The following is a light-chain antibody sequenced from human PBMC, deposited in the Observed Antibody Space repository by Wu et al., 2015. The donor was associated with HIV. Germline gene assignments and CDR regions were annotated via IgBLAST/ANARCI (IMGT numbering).Light chain of an antibody. Sequence: VLTQSPGTLSLSPGERATLSCRASQSVSSDLAWYQQKPGRAPRLLIYGASTRATGIPDRFRGSGSGTEFTLTISSLQPDDFATYYCQQYNSYSRLTFGEGPRWRSN. V-gene: IGKV3D-15*01. CDR3: QQYNSYSRLT. CDR1: QSVSSD. CDR2: GAS. J-gene: IGKJ4*01.